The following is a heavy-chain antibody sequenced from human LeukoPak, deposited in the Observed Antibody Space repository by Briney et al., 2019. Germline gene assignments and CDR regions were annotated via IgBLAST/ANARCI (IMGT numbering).Heavy chain of an antibody. Sequence: QPGESLRLSCAASGFTFSSYMMSWVRQAPGKGLEWVSYISSSNIHYADSVKGRFTISRDNAKNSLFLQMNSLRAEDTAVYYCARDFDWAFDIWGQGIMVIVSS. V-gene: IGHV3-48*01. D-gene: IGHD3-9*01. CDR1: GFTFSSYM. CDR3: ARDFDWAFDI. J-gene: IGHJ3*02. CDR2: ISSSNI.